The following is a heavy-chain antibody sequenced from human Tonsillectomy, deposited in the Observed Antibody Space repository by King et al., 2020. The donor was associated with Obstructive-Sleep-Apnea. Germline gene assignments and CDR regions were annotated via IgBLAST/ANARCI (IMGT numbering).Heavy chain of an antibody. CDR2: ISGYKGET. D-gene: IGHD6-19*01. CDR1: GYTFKNYG. J-gene: IGHJ4*02. CDR3: AGELRHSSGWYAGSYFDY. V-gene: IGHV1-18*04. Sequence: QLVQSGAEVKKPGASVKVSCKASGYTFKNYGVSWVRQAPGQGLEWMGWISGYKGETKYVQNLQGGVTMTADTSTGTAYMELRSLRSDDTAVYYCAGELRHSSGWYAGSYFDYWGQGTLLTVSS.